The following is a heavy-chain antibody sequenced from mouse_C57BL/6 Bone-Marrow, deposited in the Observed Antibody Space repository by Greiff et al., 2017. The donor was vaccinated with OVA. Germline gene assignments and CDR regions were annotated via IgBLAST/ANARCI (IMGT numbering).Heavy chain of an antibody. D-gene: IGHD1-1*01. Sequence: VQLVESGAELVRPGTSVKMSCKASGYTFTNYWIGWAKQRPGHGLEWIGDIYPGGGYTNYNEKFKGKATLTADKSSSTAYMQFSSLTSEDSAIYYCARYYGSRYYAMDYWGQGTSVTVSS. CDR1: GYTFTNYW. V-gene: IGHV1-63*01. J-gene: IGHJ4*01. CDR3: ARYYGSRYYAMDY. CDR2: IYPGGGYT.